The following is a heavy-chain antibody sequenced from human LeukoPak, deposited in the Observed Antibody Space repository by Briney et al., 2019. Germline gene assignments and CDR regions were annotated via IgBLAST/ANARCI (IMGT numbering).Heavy chain of an antibody. J-gene: IGHJ4*02. V-gene: IGHV3-21*01. CDR3: ARAYYGSGSYYQQRFDY. D-gene: IGHD3-10*01. CDR2: ISSSSSYI. Sequence: GGSLRLSCAASGFTFSSYSMNWVRQAPGKRLEWVSSISSSSSYIYYADSVKGRFTISRDNAKNSLYLQMNSLRAEDTAVYYCARAYYGSGSYYQQRFDYWGQGTLVTVS. CDR1: GFTFSSYS.